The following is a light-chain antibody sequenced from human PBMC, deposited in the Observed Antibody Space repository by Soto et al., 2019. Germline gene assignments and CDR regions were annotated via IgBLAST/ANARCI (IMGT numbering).Light chain of an antibody. CDR2: GAS. CDR3: HQYNSWPRGT. CDR1: QSVDNY. V-gene: IGKV3-15*01. J-gene: IGKJ3*01. Sequence: EIVLTQSPATLSLSPGERATLSCRASQSVDNYLAWYQQKPGQPPRLLLYGASTRATGIPVRFRGSGSGTEFTLTISSLQSEDSAVYYCHQYNSWPRGTFGPGTKVEIK.